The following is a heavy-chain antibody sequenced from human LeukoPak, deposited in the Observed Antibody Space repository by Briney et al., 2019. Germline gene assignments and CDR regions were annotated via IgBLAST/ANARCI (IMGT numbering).Heavy chain of an antibody. D-gene: IGHD6-13*01. J-gene: IGHJ4*02. Sequence: ASETLSLTCTVSGGSISSGGYYWSWIRQHPGKGLEWIGYIYYSGSTYYNPSLKSRVTISVDTSKNQFSLKLSSVTAADTAVYYCARTSSSWPFDYWGQGTLVTVSS. CDR2: IYYSGST. CDR3: ARTSSSWPFDY. CDR1: GGSISSGGYY. V-gene: IGHV4-31*03.